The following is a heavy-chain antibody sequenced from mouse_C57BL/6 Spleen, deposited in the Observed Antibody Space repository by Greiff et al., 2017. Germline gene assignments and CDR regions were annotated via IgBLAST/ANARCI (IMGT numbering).Heavy chain of an antibody. CDR1: GYTFTSYG. CDR3: QCGGDWDFDV. J-gene: IGHJ1*03. Sequence: VQLQQSGAELVRPGASVKLSCKASGYTFTSYGMSWVKQRTGQGLEWIGEIDPRSGNTYYNEKFKGKATLTADKSSSTAYMELRSLTSEDSAVYFCQCGGDWDFDVWGTGTTVTVSS. V-gene: IGHV1-81*01. CDR2: IDPRSGNT.